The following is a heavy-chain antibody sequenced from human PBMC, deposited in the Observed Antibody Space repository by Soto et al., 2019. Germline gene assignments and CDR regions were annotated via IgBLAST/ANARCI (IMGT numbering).Heavy chain of an antibody. Sequence: QVQLVQSGXEXKXPXXXXXXXXKASGXXXXSYXXXXVRXAXXXXLEWMGGIIPIFGTANYAQKFQGRVTITADESTSTAYMELSSLRSEDTAVYYCARDRGSSGWYIYWGQGTLVTVSS. D-gene: IGHD6-19*01. CDR2: IIPIFGTA. CDR1: GXXXXSYX. J-gene: IGHJ4*02. V-gene: IGHV1-69*01. CDR3: ARDRGSSGWYIY.